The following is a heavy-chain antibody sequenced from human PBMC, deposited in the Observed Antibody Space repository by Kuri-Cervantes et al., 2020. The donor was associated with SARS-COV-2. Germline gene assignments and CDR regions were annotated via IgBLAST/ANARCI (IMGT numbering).Heavy chain of an antibody. D-gene: IGHD5-12*01. CDR3: ARERSGNSAYDVKDYYYGMDV. Sequence: ASVKVSCKASGYTFTSFYIHWVRQAPGQGLEWMGIINPSGGSTSYPQKFQGRVTMTRDTSSNTVYMEVSSLRSDDAAVYYCARERSGNSAYDVKDYYYGMDVWGQGTTVTVSS. CDR2: INPSGGST. V-gene: IGHV1-46*01. J-gene: IGHJ6*02. CDR1: GYTFTSFY.